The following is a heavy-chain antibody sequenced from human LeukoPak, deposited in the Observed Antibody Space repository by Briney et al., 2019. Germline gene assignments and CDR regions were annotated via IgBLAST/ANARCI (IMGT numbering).Heavy chain of an antibody. Sequence: TGGSLRLSCAASGFTVSSKYMSWVRQAPGKGLEWVSYISSSGSTIYYAESVKGRFTISRDNARNSLYLQMNSLRAEDTAVYYCASSGSYRFDYWGQGTLVTVSS. V-gene: IGHV3-11*01. J-gene: IGHJ4*02. CDR3: ASSGSYRFDY. CDR1: GFTVSSKY. CDR2: ISSSGSTI. D-gene: IGHD1-26*01.